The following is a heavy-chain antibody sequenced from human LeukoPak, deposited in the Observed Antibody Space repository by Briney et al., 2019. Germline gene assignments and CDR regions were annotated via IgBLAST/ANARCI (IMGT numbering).Heavy chain of an antibody. D-gene: IGHD2-2*01. CDR3: ATGSGCSSTSCYSPLLDP. V-gene: IGHV1-2*02. Sequence: ASVKVSCKASGYTFTGYYMHWVRQAPGQGLEWMGWINPNSGGTNYAQKFQGRVTMTRDTSISTAYMELSRLRSDDTAVYYCATGSGCSSTSCYSPLLDPWGQGTLVTVSS. J-gene: IGHJ5*02. CDR1: GYTFTGYY. CDR2: INPNSGGT.